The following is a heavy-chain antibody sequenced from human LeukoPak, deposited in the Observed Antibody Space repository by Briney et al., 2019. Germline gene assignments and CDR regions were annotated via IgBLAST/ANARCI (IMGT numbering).Heavy chain of an antibody. Sequence: GGSLRLSCAGSGFIFRSYHMNWVRQAPGKGLEWVAFITSSSDTISYADSVKGRFTISRDKAKNTLYLQMDGLRAEDTAVYYCARYDYGDFEDYFYYMDVWGKGTAVSVSS. V-gene: IGHV3-48*01. J-gene: IGHJ6*03. CDR3: ARYDYGDFEDYFYYMDV. D-gene: IGHD4-17*01. CDR1: GFIFRSYH. CDR2: ITSSSDTI.